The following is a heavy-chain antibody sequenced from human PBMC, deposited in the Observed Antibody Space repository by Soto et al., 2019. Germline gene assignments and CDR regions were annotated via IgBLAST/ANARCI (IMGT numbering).Heavy chain of an antibody. J-gene: IGHJ4*02. V-gene: IGHV3-21*01. D-gene: IGHD5-12*01. CDR3: ARECVDTVTSITIPFDY. CDR2: ISSSASYI. CDR1: GFTFSGCD. Sequence: PGGSLRLSWATSGFTFSGCDMNWVGQAPGKGLEWVSFISSSASYIYYADSVNGRFTISRDNSKKSLYLQMNSLRADDTAVYYCARECVDTVTSITIPFDYWGQGALVTVSS.